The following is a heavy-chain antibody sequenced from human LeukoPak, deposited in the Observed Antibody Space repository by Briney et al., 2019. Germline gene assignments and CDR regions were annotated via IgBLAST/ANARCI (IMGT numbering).Heavy chain of an antibody. J-gene: IGHJ4*02. V-gene: IGHV4-61*01. Sequence: SETLSFTCTVSGGSVSSGSYYWSWIRQPPGKGLEWIGYIYHSGSTNYNPSLKSRVTISVDTSKNQFSLKLSSVTAADTAVYYCAREGSATAFDYWGQGTLVTVSS. CDR1: GGSVSSGSYY. D-gene: IGHD2-21*02. CDR3: AREGSATAFDY. CDR2: IYHSGST.